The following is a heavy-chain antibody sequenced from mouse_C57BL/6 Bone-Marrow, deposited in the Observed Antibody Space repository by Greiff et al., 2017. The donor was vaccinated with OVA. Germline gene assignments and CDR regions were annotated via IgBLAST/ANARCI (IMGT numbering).Heavy chain of an antibody. D-gene: IGHD3-3*01. CDR1: GYTFTSYW. J-gene: IGHJ1*03. V-gene: IGHV1-69*01. Sequence: VKLQQPGAELVMPGASVKLSCKASGYTFTSYWMHWVKQRPGQGLEWIGEIDPSDSYTNYNQKFKGKSTLTVDKSSSTAYMQLSSLTSEDSAVYYCARGLGWYFDVWGTGTTVTVSS. CDR3: ARGLGWYFDV. CDR2: IDPSDSYT.